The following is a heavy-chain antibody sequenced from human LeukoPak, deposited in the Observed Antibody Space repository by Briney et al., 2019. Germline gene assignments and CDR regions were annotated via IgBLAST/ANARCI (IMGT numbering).Heavy chain of an antibody. CDR2: ISGSGGGT. J-gene: IGHJ4*02. V-gene: IGHV3-23*01. CDR3: AKDLGRYRNNFFDY. D-gene: IGHD1-26*01. Sequence: PGGSLRLSCAASGFTFGSIAMSWVRQAPDKGLEWVSTISGSGGGTYYADSVKGRFTISRDDSKNTLYLQMNSLRADDTAVYYCAKDLGRYRNNFFDYWGQGNLVTVFS. CDR1: GFTFGSIA.